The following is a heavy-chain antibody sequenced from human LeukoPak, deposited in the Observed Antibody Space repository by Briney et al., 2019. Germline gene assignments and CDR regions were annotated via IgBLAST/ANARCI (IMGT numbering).Heavy chain of an antibody. CDR1: GFTFSSYA. Sequence: PGGSLRLSCAASGFTFSSYAMSWVRQAPGKGLEWVSAISGSGGSTYYADSVKGRFTISRDNSKNTLYLQMNSLRAEDTAVYYCAIDGLDTAMVGPFDYWGQGTLVTVSS. CDR3: AIDGLDTAMVGPFDY. V-gene: IGHV3-23*01. D-gene: IGHD5-18*01. J-gene: IGHJ4*02. CDR2: ISGSGGST.